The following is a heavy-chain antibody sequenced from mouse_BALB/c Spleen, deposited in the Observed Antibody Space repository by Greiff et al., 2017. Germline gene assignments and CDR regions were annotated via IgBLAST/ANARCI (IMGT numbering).Heavy chain of an antibody. J-gene: IGHJ1*01. CDR1: GYSITSDYA. Sequence: EVKLQESGPGLVKPSQSLSLTCTVTGYSITSDYAWNWNRQFPGNKLEWMGYISYSGSTSYNPSLKSRISITRDTSKNQFFLQLNSVTTEDTATYYCARALRYWYFDVWGAGTTVTVSS. CDR3: ARALRYWYFDV. CDR2: ISYSGST. V-gene: IGHV3-2*02. D-gene: IGHD1-1*01.